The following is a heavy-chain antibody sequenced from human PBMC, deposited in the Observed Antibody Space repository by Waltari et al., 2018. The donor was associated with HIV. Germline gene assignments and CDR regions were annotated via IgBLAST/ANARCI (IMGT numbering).Heavy chain of an antibody. V-gene: IGHV3-23*04. Sequence: EVQLVESGGGLVQPGGSLRLSCAASGFTFSTYAMTWVRQAPGKGLEWVSGISGSGGSTNYADSVKGRFTISRDNSKNTLYLQMNSLRAEDTAVYYCAKGLFSGNDYWGQGTLVTVSS. D-gene: IGHD6-13*01. J-gene: IGHJ4*02. CDR2: ISGSGGST. CDR1: GFTFSTYA. CDR3: AKGLFSGNDY.